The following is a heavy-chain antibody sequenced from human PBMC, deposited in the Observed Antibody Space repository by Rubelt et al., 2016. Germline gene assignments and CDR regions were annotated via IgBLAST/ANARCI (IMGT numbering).Heavy chain of an antibody. CDR1: GGSINNYY. J-gene: IGHJ4*02. Sequence: QLQLQESGPGLVKPSETLSLTCTVSGGSINNYYWNWIRQPPGKRLEWIGSVYYSGSTSYNPSLKSRVTISVDTSKNQFSLKLSSVPAADTAVYYCASLPIASACFDSWGQGTLVTVSS. CDR2: VYYSGST. CDR3: ASLPIASACFDS. D-gene: IGHD6-13*01. V-gene: IGHV4-59*05.